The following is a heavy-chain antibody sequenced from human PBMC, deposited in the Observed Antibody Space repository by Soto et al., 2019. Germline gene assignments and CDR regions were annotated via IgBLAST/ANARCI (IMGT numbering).Heavy chain of an antibody. J-gene: IGHJ4*02. D-gene: IGHD4-17*01. CDR3: ARGASDYGGNSVDFDY. CDR2: TIPIFGTA. CDR1: GGTFSSYA. Sequence: QVQLVQSGAEVKKPGSSVKVSCKASGGTFSSYAISWVRQAPGQGLEWMGGTIPIFGTANYAPKFQGRVTITADESTSTAYMELSSLRSEDTAVYYCARGASDYGGNSVDFDYWGQGTLVTVSS. V-gene: IGHV1-69*01.